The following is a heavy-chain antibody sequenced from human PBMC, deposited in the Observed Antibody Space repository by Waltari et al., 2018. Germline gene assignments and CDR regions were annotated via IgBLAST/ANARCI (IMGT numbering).Heavy chain of an antibody. V-gene: IGHV1-58*02. Sequence: QKELVQSGPEVKKPGTSVKVSCKASGFTFTNSAIQWVRQARGQRLEWIGWSFVGSGNTDYAQKFQERVTITRDMSTSTAYMELSSLRSEDTAVYYCAADGGVYSGYEFDYWGQGTLVTVSS. CDR2: SFVGSGNT. CDR1: GFTFTNSA. CDR3: AADGGVYSGYEFDY. D-gene: IGHD5-12*01. J-gene: IGHJ4*02.